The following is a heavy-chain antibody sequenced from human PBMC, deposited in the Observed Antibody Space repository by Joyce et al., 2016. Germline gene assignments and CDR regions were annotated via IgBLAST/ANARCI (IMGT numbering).Heavy chain of an antibody. D-gene: IGHD3-16*01. CDR3: ARISGGGLFDY. J-gene: IGHJ4*02. V-gene: IGHV4-59*01. CDR1: GGSISNYD. CDR2: IYYSEST. Sequence: QVQLQQSGPGLVKPSETLSLTCTVSGGSISNYDWSWIRQPPGKGLEWIGYIYYSESTNYNPSLKSQVTISVDTSKNQFSLKLSSVTAADTAIYYCARISGGGLFDYWGQGTLVTVSS.